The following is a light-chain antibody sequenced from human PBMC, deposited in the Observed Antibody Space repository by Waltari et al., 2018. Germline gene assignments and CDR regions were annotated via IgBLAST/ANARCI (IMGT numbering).Light chain of an antibody. J-gene: IGLJ1*01. Sequence: QSVLTQPPSASGTPGQRVTISCSGTNSNIGRNSVFWYQQLPGSAPKLLICGSNQRPSVVPDRFSASKSGTSASLAISGLRSEDAADYYCAAWDDSLSVSYVFGSGTKVTV. CDR2: GSN. CDR1: NSNIGRNS. V-gene: IGLV1-47*01. CDR3: AAWDDSLSVSYV.